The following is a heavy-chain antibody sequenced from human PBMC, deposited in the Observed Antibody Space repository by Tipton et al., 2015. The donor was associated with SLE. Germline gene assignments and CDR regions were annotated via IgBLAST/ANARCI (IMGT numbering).Heavy chain of an antibody. CDR3: ARVYSSSHPDV. CDR1: GFSFSSYW. D-gene: IGHD6-13*01. Sequence: GSLRLSCAASGFSFSSYWMSWVRQAPGKGLEWVANIKRDGSEKHYVDSVMGRFTISRDNSKNTLYLQMNSLRAEDTAVYYCARVYSSSHPDVWGKGTTVTVSS. J-gene: IGHJ6*04. V-gene: IGHV3-7*03. CDR2: IKRDGSEK.